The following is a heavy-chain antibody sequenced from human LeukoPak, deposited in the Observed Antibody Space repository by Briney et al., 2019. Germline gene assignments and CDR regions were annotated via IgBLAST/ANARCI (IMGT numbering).Heavy chain of an antibody. CDR1: VFILRTYA. J-gene: IGHJ5*01. CDR2: LSDDT. CDR3: ARSRGPGSHYFDP. D-gene: IGHD3-10*01. V-gene: IGHV3-23*01. Sequence: GESQRLSCAASVFILRTYALRWLRQAPGKALEWVSTLSDDTYYADYVHGRLTLSRDDSMLYLQMTTLTNEDTALYFCARSRGPGSHYFDPWGQGTLVTVSS.